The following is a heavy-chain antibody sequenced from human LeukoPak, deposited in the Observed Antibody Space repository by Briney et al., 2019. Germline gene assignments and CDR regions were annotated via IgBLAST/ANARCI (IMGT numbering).Heavy chain of an antibody. CDR1: GASISTYY. CDR2: IYASGST. D-gene: IGHD4-17*01. CDR3: ARDRKTTVTAYFSYNYMDV. Sequence: SGTLSLTCTVSGASISTYYWSWIRQPAGKGLEWIGRIYASGSTNYSPSLKSRVTMSVDTSKNRFSLKLSSVTAADTAVYYCARDRKTTVTAYFSYNYMDVWGKGTTVTVSS. J-gene: IGHJ6*03. V-gene: IGHV4-4*07.